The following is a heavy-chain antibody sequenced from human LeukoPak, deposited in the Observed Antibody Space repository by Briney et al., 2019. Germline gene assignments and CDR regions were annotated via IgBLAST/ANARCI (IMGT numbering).Heavy chain of an antibody. CDR1: GYTFTGYY. J-gene: IGHJ4*02. Sequence: ASVKVSCKASGYTFTGYYMHWVRQAPGQGLEWMGWINPNSGGTNYAQKFQGRVTMTRDTSISTAYMELSRLRSDDTAVYYCARDPSYRSSFGAIDYWGQGTLVTVSS. D-gene: IGHD6-6*01. CDR3: ARDPSYRSSFGAIDY. V-gene: IGHV1-2*02. CDR2: INPNSGGT.